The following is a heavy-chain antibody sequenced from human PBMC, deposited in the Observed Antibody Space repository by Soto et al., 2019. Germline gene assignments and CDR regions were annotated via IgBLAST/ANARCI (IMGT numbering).Heavy chain of an antibody. CDR3: ARASRDGYNFDY. CDR1: GFTFISYG. V-gene: IGHV3-33*01. D-gene: IGHD5-12*01. Sequence: PGGSLRLSCAASGFTFISYGMHWVLQAPCKGLEWVAVIWYDGSNKYYADSVKGRFTISRDNSKNTLYLQMNSLRAEDTAVYYCARASRDGYNFDYWGQGTLVTVSS. J-gene: IGHJ4*02. CDR2: IWYDGSNK.